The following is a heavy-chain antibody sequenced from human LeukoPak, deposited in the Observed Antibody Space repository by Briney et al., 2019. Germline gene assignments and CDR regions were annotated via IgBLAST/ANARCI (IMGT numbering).Heavy chain of an antibody. J-gene: IGHJ6*02. Sequence: PGRSLRLSCAASGFTFSSYAMHWVRQAPGKGLEWVAVISYDGSNKYYADSVKGRFTISRDNSKNTLYLQMNSLRAEDTAVYYCARDPQVTMVRGGIQDVWGQGTTVTVSS. D-gene: IGHD3-10*01. CDR3: ARDPQVTMVRGGIQDV. CDR2: ISYDGSNK. CDR1: GFTFSSYA. V-gene: IGHV3-30-3*01.